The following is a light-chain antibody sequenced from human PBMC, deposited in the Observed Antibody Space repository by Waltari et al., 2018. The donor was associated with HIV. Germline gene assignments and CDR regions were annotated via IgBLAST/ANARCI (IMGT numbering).Light chain of an antibody. Sequence: DIVMTQSPDSLAASLGERATINCKSSQSILYSSNNKNYLALYQQKSGQPPKLLIAWASTRESGVPDRFSGSVSGTDFTLTISSLQAEDVALYYCQQYYTTLFSFGPGTKVEIK. J-gene: IGKJ3*01. V-gene: IGKV4-1*01. CDR3: QQYYTTLFS. CDR2: WAS. CDR1: QSILYSSNNKNY.